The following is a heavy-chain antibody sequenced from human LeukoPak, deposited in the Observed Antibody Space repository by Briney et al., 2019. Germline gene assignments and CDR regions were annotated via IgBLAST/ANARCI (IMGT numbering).Heavy chain of an antibody. J-gene: IGHJ4*02. V-gene: IGHV3-23*01. Sequence: GGTLRLSCAASGFTFSTYGMSWVRQAPGKGLQWVSTIPSGGGTYYADSVKGRFTISRDNSKNTLYLQMNSLRAEDTAVYYCAKRGQSDSSAYYFDYWGQGTLVTVSS. D-gene: IGHD3-22*01. CDR2: IPSGGGT. CDR3: AKRGQSDSSAYYFDY. CDR1: GFTFSTYG.